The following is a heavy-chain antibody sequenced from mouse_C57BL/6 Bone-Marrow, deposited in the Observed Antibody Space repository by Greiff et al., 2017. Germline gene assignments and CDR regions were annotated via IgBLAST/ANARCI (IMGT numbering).Heavy chain of an antibody. CDR2: IYPGSGNT. Sequence: VHLVESGAELVRPGASVKLSCKASGYTFTDYYINWVKQRPGQGLEWIARIYPGSGNTYYNEKFKGKATLTAEKSSSTAYMQLSSLTSEDSAVYFCARSALVAWFAYWGQGTLVTVSA. J-gene: IGHJ3*01. CDR1: GYTFTDYY. V-gene: IGHV1-76*01. CDR3: ARSALVAWFAY.